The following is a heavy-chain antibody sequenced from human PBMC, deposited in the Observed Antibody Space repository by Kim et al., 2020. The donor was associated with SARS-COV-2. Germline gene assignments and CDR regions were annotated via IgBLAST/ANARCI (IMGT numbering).Heavy chain of an antibody. V-gene: IGHV3-30-3*01. Sequence: GGSLRLSCAASGFTFSSYAMHWVRQAPGKGLEWVAVISYDGSNKYYADSVKGRFTISRDNSKNTLYLQMNSLRAEDTAVYYCATSHSYDCSGGSCYGDYFDYWGQGTLVTVSS. CDR3: ATSHSYDCSGGSCYGDYFDY. CDR2: ISYDGSNK. D-gene: IGHD2-15*01. J-gene: IGHJ4*02. CDR1: GFTFSSYA.